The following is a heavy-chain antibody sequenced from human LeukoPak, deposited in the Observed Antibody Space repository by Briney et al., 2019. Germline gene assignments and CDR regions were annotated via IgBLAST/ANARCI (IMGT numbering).Heavy chain of an antibody. V-gene: IGHV3-33*06. CDR2: IWYDGSNK. D-gene: IGHD2-8*01. Sequence: GGSLRLSCAASGFTFSNYGMHWVRQAPGKGLEWVAVIWYDGSNKYYADSVKGRFTISRDNSKNTLYLQMNSLRAEDTAVYYCAKGMAPVDYWGQGTLVTVSS. CDR1: GFTFSNYG. CDR3: AKGMAPVDY. J-gene: IGHJ4*02.